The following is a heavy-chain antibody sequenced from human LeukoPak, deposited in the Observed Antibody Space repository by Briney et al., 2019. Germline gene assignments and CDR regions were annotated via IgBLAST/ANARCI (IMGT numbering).Heavy chain of an antibody. Sequence: PGGSLRLSCTASGFTSGFTFGDYAMSWVRQTPGKGLEWVGFIRTKAYGGTIEYAASVKGRFTISRDGSKSIAYLQMNSLKTEDTAVYYCTRTYYDSSGYLFDYWGQGTLVTVSS. D-gene: IGHD3-22*01. CDR2: IRTKAYGGTI. J-gene: IGHJ4*02. V-gene: IGHV3-49*04. CDR3: TRTYYDSSGYLFDY. CDR1: GFTSGFTFGDYA.